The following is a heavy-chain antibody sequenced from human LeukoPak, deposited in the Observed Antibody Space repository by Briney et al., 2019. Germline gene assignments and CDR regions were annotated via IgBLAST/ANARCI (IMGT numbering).Heavy chain of an antibody. V-gene: IGHV3-74*01. Sequence: PGGAMRLSCAASGLAFSGYKMHWVRQAPRKGLVWVSRISTDGYTTDYADFVQGRFTASRDNTKNTWSLEMNSLRAEDTAVYYCVVGGSPGYWGQGTLVTVSS. CDR1: GLAFSGYK. D-gene: IGHD2-15*01. CDR2: ISTDGYTT. J-gene: IGHJ4*02. CDR3: VVGGSPGY.